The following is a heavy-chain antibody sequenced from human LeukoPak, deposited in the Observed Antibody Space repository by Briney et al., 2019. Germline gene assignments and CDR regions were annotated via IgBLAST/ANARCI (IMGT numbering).Heavy chain of an antibody. Sequence: ASVKVSCKASGGTFSSYAISWVRQAPGQGLEWMGRTNPNSGGTDYAQTFQGRVTMTRDTSVSIAYMELSSLRSDDTAVYYCARYYSGSYDFWGQGTLVTVSS. CDR3: ARYYSGSYDF. CDR1: GGTFSSYA. CDR2: TNPNSGGT. D-gene: IGHD1-26*01. J-gene: IGHJ4*02. V-gene: IGHV1-2*06.